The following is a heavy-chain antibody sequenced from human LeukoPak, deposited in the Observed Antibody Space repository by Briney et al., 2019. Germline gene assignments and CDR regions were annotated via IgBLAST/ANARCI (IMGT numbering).Heavy chain of an antibody. J-gene: IGHJ3*02. V-gene: IGHV1-18*01. Sequence: ASVKVSCKASGYTFTSYGISWVRQAPGQGLEWMGWISAYNGNTNYAQKLQGRVTMTTDTSTSTAYMELRSLRSDDTAVYYCARDDPSVLLWFGESQRRAFYIWGQGTMVTVSS. D-gene: IGHD3-10*01. CDR2: ISAYNGNT. CDR3: ARDDPSVLLWFGESQRRAFYI. CDR1: GYTFTSYG.